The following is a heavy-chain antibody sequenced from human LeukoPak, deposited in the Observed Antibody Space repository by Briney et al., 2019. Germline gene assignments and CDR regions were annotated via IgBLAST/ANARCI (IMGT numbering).Heavy chain of an antibody. J-gene: IGHJ6*02. D-gene: IGHD5-18*01. CDR1: GGSVSSGDYS. CDR2: IYYSGST. Sequence: SGTLSLTCTVSGGSVSSGDYSWSWVRQPQGKGLEWIRYIYYSGSTYYNPSLKSPLTISVDTSKNQFSLKLSSVTAADTAVYYCARDWDKAYGMDVWGQGTTVTVSS. V-gene: IGHV4-30-4*01. CDR3: ARDWDKAYGMDV.